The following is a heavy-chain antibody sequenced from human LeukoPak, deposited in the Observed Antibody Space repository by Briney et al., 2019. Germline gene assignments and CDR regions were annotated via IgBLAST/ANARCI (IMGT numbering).Heavy chain of an antibody. CDR2: ISGSGGST. J-gene: IGHJ1*01. CDR3: AKDLGSGSYYPSEYFQH. D-gene: IGHD1-26*01. V-gene: IGHV3-23*01. Sequence: GGSLRLSCAASGFTVSSNYMSWVRQAPGKGLEWVSAISGSGGSTYYADSVKGRFTISRDNSKNTLYLQMNSLRAEDTAVYYCAKDLGSGSYYPSEYFQHWGQGTLVTVSS. CDR1: GFTVSSNY.